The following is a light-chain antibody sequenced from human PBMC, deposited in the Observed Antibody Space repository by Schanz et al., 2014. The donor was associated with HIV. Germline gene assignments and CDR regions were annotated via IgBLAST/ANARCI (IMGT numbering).Light chain of an antibody. CDR3: GTWDSSLSAGV. CDR1: AFNIGTNY. J-gene: IGLJ3*02. CDR2: VNH. Sequence: QSVLTQPPSMSAAPGQRVTISCAGSAFNIGTNYASWLQQFPGTAPKLLIYVNHQRPSDIPDRFSASKSGTSATLGITGLQSGDEADYYCGTWDSSLSAGVFGGGTKLTVL. V-gene: IGLV1-51*01.